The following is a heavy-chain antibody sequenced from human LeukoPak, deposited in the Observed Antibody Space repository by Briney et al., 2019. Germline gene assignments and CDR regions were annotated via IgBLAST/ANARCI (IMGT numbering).Heavy chain of an antibody. CDR3: AKDQTAAAVRGNWFDP. V-gene: IGHV3-23*01. D-gene: IGHD6-13*01. CDR1: GFTFSSYA. J-gene: IGHJ5*02. CDR2: ISGSGGST. Sequence: PGGSLRLSCAASGFTFSSYAMSWVRQAPGKGLEWVSAISGSGGSTYYADSVRGRFTISRDNSKNTLFLQMNSLRPEDTAVYYCAKDQTAAAVRGNWFDPWGQGTLVTVSS.